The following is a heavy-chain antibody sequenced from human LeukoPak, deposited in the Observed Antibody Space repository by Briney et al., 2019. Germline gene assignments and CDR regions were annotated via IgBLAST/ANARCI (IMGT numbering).Heavy chain of an antibody. CDR1: GYTFTGYY. J-gene: IGHJ6*03. CDR3: ARQLSHYSYYYYMDV. CDR2: INPNTGGT. D-gene: IGHD1-1*01. Sequence: ASVKVSCKASGYTFTGYYMHWVRQAPGQGLEWMGWINPNTGGTNYAQKFQGRVTMTRDTTISTAYMELSRLTSDDTAVYYCARQLSHYSYYYYMDVWGKGTTVTVSS. V-gene: IGHV1-2*02.